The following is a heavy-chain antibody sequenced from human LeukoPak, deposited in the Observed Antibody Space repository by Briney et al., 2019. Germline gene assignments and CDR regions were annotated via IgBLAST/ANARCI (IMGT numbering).Heavy chain of an antibody. V-gene: IGHV4-59*01. D-gene: IGHD3-16*01. CDR2: IHFSGST. CDR3: ARGFMIPPGGGFDS. CDR1: GGSISSYY. J-gene: IGHJ4*02. Sequence: PSETLSLTCSVSGGSISSYYWGWIRQPPGRGLDYIGFIHFSGSTNYNPSLEGRVTISADTSTNQFSLKLNSVTAADTAVYYCARGFMIPPGGGFDSWGQGTLVTVSS.